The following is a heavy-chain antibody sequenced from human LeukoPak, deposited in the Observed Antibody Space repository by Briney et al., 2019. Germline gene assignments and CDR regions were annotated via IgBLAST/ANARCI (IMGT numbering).Heavy chain of an antibody. V-gene: IGHV4-34*01. J-gene: IGHJ6*03. CDR3: ARRWNYGRNYYIDV. CDR1: GGSFSNYY. Sequence: SETLSLTCAVYGGSFSNYYWSWIRQTPGKGMEWIGEINDSGRTNYNPSLMSRVTVSVATSKNQFSLRLTSVTATDTAVYYCARRWNYGRNYYIDVWGKGAAVSVSS. CDR2: INDSGRT. D-gene: IGHD1-7*01.